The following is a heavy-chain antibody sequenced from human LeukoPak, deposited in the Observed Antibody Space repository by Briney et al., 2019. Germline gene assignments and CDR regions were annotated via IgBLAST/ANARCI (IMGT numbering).Heavy chain of an antibody. J-gene: IGHJ4*02. D-gene: IGHD2/OR15-2a*01. CDR1: GGSFSAFF. Sequence: SETLSLTCAVYGGSFSAFFWSWIRQSPGKGLEWIGEISHNGTTNYSPSLKSRITISVDSSKNQFSLKLSSVTAADTAVYYCARSLNTLPTITYWGQGTLVTVSS. V-gene: IGHV4-34*01. CDR3: ARSLNTLPTITY. CDR2: ISHNGTT.